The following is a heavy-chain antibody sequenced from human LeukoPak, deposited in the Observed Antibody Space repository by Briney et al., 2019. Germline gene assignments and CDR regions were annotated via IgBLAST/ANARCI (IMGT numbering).Heavy chain of an antibody. J-gene: IGHJ4*02. Sequence: SETLSLTCTVSGGSISSYYWSWIRQPAGKGLEWVGRIYTSGSTNYNASLKSRVTMSVDTSKNQFSLKLTSVTAADTAVYYCARERKYTSGYRVTELGSGYSDYWGQGTLVTVSS. CDR3: ARERKYTSGYRVTELGSGYSDY. CDR1: GGSISSYY. V-gene: IGHV4-4*07. CDR2: IYTSGST. D-gene: IGHD5-18*01.